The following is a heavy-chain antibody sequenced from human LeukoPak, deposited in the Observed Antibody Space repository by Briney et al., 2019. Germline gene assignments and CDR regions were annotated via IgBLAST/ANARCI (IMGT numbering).Heavy chain of an antibody. CDR1: GFTFSSYA. Sequence: GGSLRLSCAASGFTFSSYAMHWVRQAPGKGLEWVAVISYDGSNKYYADSVEGRFTITRDNSKNTLYLQMNSLRAEDTAVYYCARDRVSGFLDYWGQGTLVTVSS. V-gene: IGHV3-30-3*01. CDR2: ISYDGSNK. J-gene: IGHJ4*02. D-gene: IGHD5-12*01. CDR3: ARDRVSGFLDY.